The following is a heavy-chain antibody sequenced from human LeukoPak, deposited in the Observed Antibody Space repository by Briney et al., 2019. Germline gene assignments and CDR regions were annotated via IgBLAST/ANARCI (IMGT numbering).Heavy chain of an antibody. CDR1: GYAFTNNY. V-gene: IGHV1-46*01. Sequence: ASVKVSCKASGYAFTNNYMHWVRQAPGQGLEWMGIINPSGDNTWYAQKFQGRVTLTRDMATSTDYMEVSSLRSEDTAVYYCARDNSLGDSAWWFDPWGQGTLVTVSS. J-gene: IGHJ5*02. CDR3: ARDNSLGDSAWWFDP. D-gene: IGHD5-12*01. CDR2: INPSGDNT.